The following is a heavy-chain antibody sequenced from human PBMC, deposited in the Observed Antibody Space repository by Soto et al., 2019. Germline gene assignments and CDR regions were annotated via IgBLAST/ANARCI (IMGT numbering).Heavy chain of an antibody. CDR1: GYTFTGYY. Sequence: VASVKVSCKASGYTFTGYYMHWVRQAPGQGLEWMGWINPNSGGTNYAQKFQGRVTMTRDTSISTAYMELSRLRSDDTAVYYCARGDSSGWYGEVDYWGQGTLVTVSS. CDR2: INPNSGGT. V-gene: IGHV1-2*02. CDR3: ARGDSSGWYGEVDY. D-gene: IGHD6-19*01. J-gene: IGHJ4*02.